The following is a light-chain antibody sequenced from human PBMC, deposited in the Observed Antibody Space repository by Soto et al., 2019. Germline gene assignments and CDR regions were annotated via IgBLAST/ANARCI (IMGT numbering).Light chain of an antibody. CDR3: QSYDRGLGGVV. CDR2: DNS. Sequence: QSVLTQPPSVSGAPGQRVTISCTGSSFNIGADYDVHWYQQIPGTAPKLLIYDNSYRPSGVPDRFSASKSGTSASLAITRLQAEDEADYYCQSYDRGLGGVVFGGGTKVTVL. V-gene: IGLV1-40*01. CDR1: SFNIGADYD. J-gene: IGLJ3*02.